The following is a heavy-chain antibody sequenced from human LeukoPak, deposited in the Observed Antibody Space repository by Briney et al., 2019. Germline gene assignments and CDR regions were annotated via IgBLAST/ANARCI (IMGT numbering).Heavy chain of an antibody. J-gene: IGHJ4*01. V-gene: IGHV4-38-2*02. Sequence: SSETLSLTCTVSGYSISSGYYWAWIRQPPGKGLEWIGSIFHTGSTYHNPSLKSRVTISVDTSKNQFSLKLSSVTAADTAVYYFARDWGPSSSWYHFDYLGHGKLVTDSS. CDR2: IFHTGST. CDR1: GYSISSGYY. CDR3: ARDWGPSSSWYHFDY. D-gene: IGHD6-13*01.